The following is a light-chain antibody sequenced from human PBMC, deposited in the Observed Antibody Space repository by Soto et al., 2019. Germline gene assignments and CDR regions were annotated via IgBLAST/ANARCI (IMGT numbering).Light chain of an antibody. CDR2: KTS. V-gene: IGKV1-5*03. CDR3: QHWNDYSWT. J-gene: IGKJ1*01. CDR1: QSISIW. Sequence: DIHMTQSPSTLSASVGDRVTITCRASQSISIWLAWYQQKPGKAPNLLIYKTSSVESGVPSRFSGSGSGTEFTLTISSLQPDDFATYYCQHWNDYSWTFGQGTKVEVK.